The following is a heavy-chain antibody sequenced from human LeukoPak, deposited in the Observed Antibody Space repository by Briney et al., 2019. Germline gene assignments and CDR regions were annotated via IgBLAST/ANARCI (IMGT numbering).Heavy chain of an antibody. Sequence: SETLSLTCTVSGGSISSYYWSWIRQPPGKGLEWIGYIYYSGSTNYNPSLKSRVTISVDTSKNQFYLKLSSVTAADTAVYYCARDSIEYSSSPGSFDYWGQGTLVTVSS. CDR2: IYYSGST. D-gene: IGHD6-6*01. J-gene: IGHJ4*02. V-gene: IGHV4-59*01. CDR1: GGSISSYY. CDR3: ARDSIEYSSSPGSFDY.